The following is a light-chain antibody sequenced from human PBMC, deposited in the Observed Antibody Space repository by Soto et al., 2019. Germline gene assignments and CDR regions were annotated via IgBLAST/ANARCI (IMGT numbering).Light chain of an antibody. J-gene: IGKJ4*01. Sequence: DIQMTQSPSSLSASVGDRVTITCQASQDSSEYLHWYQQKPGKAPKLLIYDASNVETGVPSRFSGSGSGTDFTFTITSLQPEDVATYYCHQSDTLPRIFGGGTKVQIK. CDR2: DAS. CDR1: QDSSEY. CDR3: HQSDTLPRI. V-gene: IGKV1-33*01.